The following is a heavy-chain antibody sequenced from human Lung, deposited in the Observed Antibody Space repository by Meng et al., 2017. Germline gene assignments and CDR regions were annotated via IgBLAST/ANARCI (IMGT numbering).Heavy chain of an antibody. J-gene: IGHJ4*02. CDR2: INNRGSN. CDR1: GGSKSASC. CDR3: AKERHSTIIRGEFDY. V-gene: IGHV4-34*01. D-gene: IGHD3-10*01. Sequence: HWEEGRGGASEHGSPLCSAYGGSKSASCRRWIGWFRAKRVKWLEKINNRGSNEYNLSHESPVTISVDTPKDQVSQTLTSMTDADTVVYYCAKERHSTIIRGEFDYWGQGPLVTVSS.